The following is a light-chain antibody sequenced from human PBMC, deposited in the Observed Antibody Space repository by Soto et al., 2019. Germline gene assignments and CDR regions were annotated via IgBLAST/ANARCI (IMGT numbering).Light chain of an antibody. V-gene: IGKV3-11*01. CDR2: ADS. CDR1: QSVTTY. Sequence: ETVLTQSPGTLSLSPGERATLSCMASQSVTTYLAWYQQKPGQAPRLLIYADSNRATGIPARFSGSGSGTDFTLTISSLEPEDFAVYYCQQRSNWITFGQGTRLETK. CDR3: QQRSNWIT. J-gene: IGKJ5*01.